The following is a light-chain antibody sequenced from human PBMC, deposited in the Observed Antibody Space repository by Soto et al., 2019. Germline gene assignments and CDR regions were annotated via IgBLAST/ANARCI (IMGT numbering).Light chain of an antibody. V-gene: IGKV1-39*01. CDR3: QQYEIFPIT. J-gene: IGKJ5*01. CDR1: QSISSY. CDR2: AAS. Sequence: DIQMTQSPSSLSASVVDRVTLTCRASQSISSYLNWYQQKPGKAPKLLIYAASSLQSGVPSRFSGSGSGTDFTLTISSLQPEDIATYYCQQYEIFPITFGQGTRLEI.